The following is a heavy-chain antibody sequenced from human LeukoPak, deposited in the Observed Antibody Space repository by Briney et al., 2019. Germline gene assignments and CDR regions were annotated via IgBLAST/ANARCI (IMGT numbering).Heavy chain of an antibody. D-gene: IGHD6-19*01. V-gene: IGHV4-59*08. CDR1: GGSISSYY. J-gene: IGHJ4*02. Sequence: PSETLSLTCTVSGGSISSYYWSWLRQPPGKGLEWIGYIFYSGSTNYNPSLKSRVTISVDTSKNQISLKLTSVTAADTAVYYCARHPSAVAGKTFDCWGQGTLVTVSS. CDR2: IFYSGST. CDR3: ARHPSAVAGKTFDC.